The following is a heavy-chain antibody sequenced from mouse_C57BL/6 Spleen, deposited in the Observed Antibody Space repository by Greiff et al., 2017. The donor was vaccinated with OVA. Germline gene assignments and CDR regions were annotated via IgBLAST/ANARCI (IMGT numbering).Heavy chain of an antibody. D-gene: IGHD1-1*01. Sequence: QVQLQQPGTELVKPGASVKLSCKASGYTFTSYWMHWVKQRPGQGLEWIGNINPSNGGTNYNEKFKSKATLTVDKSSSTAYMQISSLTSEDSAVYDCARLSPIYGSSFMTNYWGQGTTLTVSS. CDR2: INPSNGGT. CDR3: ARLSPIYGSSFMTNY. J-gene: IGHJ2*01. V-gene: IGHV1-53*01. CDR1: GYTFTSYW.